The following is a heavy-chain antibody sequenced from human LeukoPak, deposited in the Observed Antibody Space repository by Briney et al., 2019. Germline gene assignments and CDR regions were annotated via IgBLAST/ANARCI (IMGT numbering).Heavy chain of an antibody. D-gene: IGHD1-26*01. J-gene: IGHJ3*02. Sequence: GGSLRLSRSASGFIFSNYWVYWVRQAPGKGLVCVSRINGDGSNTNYADSVKGRFTISRDNAKNTLYLQMNSLRAEDTAVYYCARVRVGALDAFDIWGQGTMVTVSS. V-gene: IGHV3-74*01. CDR1: GFIFSNYW. CDR3: ARVRVGALDAFDI. CDR2: INGDGSNT.